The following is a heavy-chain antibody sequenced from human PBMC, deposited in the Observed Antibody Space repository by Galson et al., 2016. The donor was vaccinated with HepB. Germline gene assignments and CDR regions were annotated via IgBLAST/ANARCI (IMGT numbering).Heavy chain of an antibody. CDR3: TTDLSYEILTGYYYPNWFDP. CDR2: IKSKTDGGTR. D-gene: IGHD3-9*01. Sequence: SLRLSCAASGFTFSNAWMSWVRQAPGKGLEWVGRIKSKTDGGTRDYAAPVKGRFTISRDDSKNTLYLQMNSLKTEDTAVYYFTTDLSYEILTGYYYPNWFDPWGQGTLVTVSS. J-gene: IGHJ5*02. CDR1: GFTFSNAW. V-gene: IGHV3-15*01.